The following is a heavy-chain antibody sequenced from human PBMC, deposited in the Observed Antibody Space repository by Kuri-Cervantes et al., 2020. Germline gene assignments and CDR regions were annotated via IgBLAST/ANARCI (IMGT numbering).Heavy chain of an antibody. Sequence: GGSLRLSCAASGFTFSDYSMNWVRQAPGKGLEWLSYISGGSSSIYYADSVKGRFTISRDTAKSSLFLQMNSLRVEDTALYYCARDRGGVGYYFDYWGQGTLVTVSS. CDR1: GFTFSDYS. D-gene: IGHD3-10*01. V-gene: IGHV3-48*01. CDR3: ARDRGGVGYYFDY. CDR2: ISGGSSSI. J-gene: IGHJ4*02.